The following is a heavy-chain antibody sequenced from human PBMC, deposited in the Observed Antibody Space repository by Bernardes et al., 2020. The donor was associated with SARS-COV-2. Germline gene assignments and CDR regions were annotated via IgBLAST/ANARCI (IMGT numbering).Heavy chain of an antibody. D-gene: IGHD2-8*01. CDR2: INPDGSST. J-gene: IGHJ1*01. CDR1: GFTFSTSW. V-gene: IGHV3-74*01. CDR3: ARDLGYCTNGVCYP. Sequence: GGSLRLSCAASGFTFSTSWMHWVRQIPGKGLVWVSRINPDGSSTSYADSVKGRFTISRDNAKNTLFLQMNSLRAEDTAMYYCARDLGYCTNGVCYPWCQSTLVTAPS.